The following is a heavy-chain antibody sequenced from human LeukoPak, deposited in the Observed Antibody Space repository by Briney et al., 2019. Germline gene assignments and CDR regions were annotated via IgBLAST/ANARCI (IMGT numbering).Heavy chain of an antibody. Sequence: SETLSLTCTVSGGSISSYYWSWIRQPPGKGLEWIGYIYYSGSTNYNPSLKSRVTISVDTSKNQFSLKLSSVTAADTAVYYCARTPARCYYDYWGQGTLVTVSS. CDR2: IYYSGST. CDR3: ARTPARCYYDY. CDR1: GGSISSYY. J-gene: IGHJ4*02. V-gene: IGHV4-59*01. D-gene: IGHD2-2*01.